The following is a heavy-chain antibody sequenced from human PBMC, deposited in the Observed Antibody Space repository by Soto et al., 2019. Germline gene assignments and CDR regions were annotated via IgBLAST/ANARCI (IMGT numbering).Heavy chain of an antibody. CDR1: GISITSSY. D-gene: IGHD3-10*01. CDR3: ARSPQRINLARGLLGSWFDS. CDR2: ISDRGDI. Sequence: SETLSLTCTVSGISITSSYWNWFRQSPGKGLEWIGQISDRGDINYNPPLESRVAISTDTSKNQVSLKVNSVTAADTAVYYRARSPQRINLARGLLGSWFDSWAQGIPVTVSS. V-gene: IGHV4-59*12. J-gene: IGHJ5*01.